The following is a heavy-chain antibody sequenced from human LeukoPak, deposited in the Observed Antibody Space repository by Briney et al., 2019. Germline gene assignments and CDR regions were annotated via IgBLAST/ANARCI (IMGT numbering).Heavy chain of an antibody. D-gene: IGHD6-6*01. CDR3: ARHRGIAARAVTRGRAGNWFDP. J-gene: IGHJ5*02. V-gene: IGHV4-30-4*01. CDR1: GGSISSGDYY. CDR2: IYYSGST. Sequence: PSETLSLTCTVSGGSISSGDYYWSWIRQPPGKGLEWIGYIYYSGSTYYNPSLKSRVTISVDTSKNQFSLKLSSVTAADTAVYYCARHRGIAARAVTRGRAGNWFDPWGQGTLVTVSS.